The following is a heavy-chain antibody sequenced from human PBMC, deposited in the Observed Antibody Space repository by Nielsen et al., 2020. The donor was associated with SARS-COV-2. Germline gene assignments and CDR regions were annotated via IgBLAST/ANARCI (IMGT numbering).Heavy chain of an antibody. V-gene: IGHV3-11*05. CDR1: GFRFSDYY. CDR3: AREGRRYSGYPRDY. CDR2: ISDNSGS. D-gene: IGHD5-12*01. J-gene: IGHJ4*02. Sequence: GGSLRLSCAASGFRFSDYYMSWIRQGPGKGLEWVSYISDNSGSRIYTNYADSVKGRFTISRDNDKKLLHLQMNSLRVDDTAVYFCAREGRRYSGYPRDYWGQGTLVIVSS.